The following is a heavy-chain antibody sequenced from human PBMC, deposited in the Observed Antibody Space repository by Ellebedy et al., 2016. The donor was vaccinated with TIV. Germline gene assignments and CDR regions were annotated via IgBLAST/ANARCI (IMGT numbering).Heavy chain of an antibody. V-gene: IGHV3-23*01. J-gene: IGHJ4*02. CDR1: GFTFNSYA. CDR3: ARGGGEQQLVLRY. Sequence: GGSLRLXXAASGFTFNSYAMRWVRQAPGKGLEWVSAISGSGGSTYYAASVKGRFTISRDNSKNTLYLQMNSLRAEDTAVYYCARGGGEQQLVLRYWGQGTLVTVSS. CDR2: ISGSGGST. D-gene: IGHD6-13*01.